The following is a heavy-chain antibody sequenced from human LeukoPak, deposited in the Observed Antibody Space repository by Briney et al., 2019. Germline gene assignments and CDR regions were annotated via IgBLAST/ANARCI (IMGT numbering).Heavy chain of an antibody. Sequence: PGRSLRLSCAASGFTFDDYAMHWVRQAPGKGLEWVSGINWNSGSIGYADSVKGRFTISRDNAKNSLYLQMNSLRAEDTALYYCAKEAEGIFGVVTGHYMDVWGKGTTVTVSS. V-gene: IGHV3-9*01. D-gene: IGHD3-3*01. J-gene: IGHJ6*03. CDR3: AKEAEGIFGVVTGHYMDV. CDR2: INWNSGSI. CDR1: GFTFDDYA.